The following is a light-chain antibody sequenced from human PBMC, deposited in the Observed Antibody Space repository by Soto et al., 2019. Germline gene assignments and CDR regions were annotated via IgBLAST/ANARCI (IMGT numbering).Light chain of an antibody. V-gene: IGLV2-14*01. CDR1: RSDVGGYNY. CDR2: DVS. Sequence: QSALTQPASVSGSPGQSITISCTGTRSDVGGYNYVSWYQQHPGKAPKLMIYDVSNRPSGVSNRFSGSKSGNTASLTISGLQAEDEADYYCSSYTSSSTLRHVFGTGT. CDR3: SSYTSSSTLRHV. J-gene: IGLJ1*01.